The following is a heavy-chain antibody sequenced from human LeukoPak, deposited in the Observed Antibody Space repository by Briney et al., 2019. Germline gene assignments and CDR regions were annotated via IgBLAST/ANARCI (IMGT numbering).Heavy chain of an antibody. CDR1: GFTFSSYA. CDR2: ISYDGSNK. CDR3: AREGILDAFDI. V-gene: IGHV3-30-3*01. Sequence: PGGSLRLSCAASGFTFSSYAMHWVRQAPGKGLEWVAVISYDGSNKYYADSVKGRFTISRDNSKNTLYLQMNSLRAEDTAVYYCAREGILDAFDIWGQGTMVTVSS. J-gene: IGHJ3*02.